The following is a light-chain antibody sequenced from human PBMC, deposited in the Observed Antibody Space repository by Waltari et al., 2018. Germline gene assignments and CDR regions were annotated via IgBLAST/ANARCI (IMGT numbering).Light chain of an antibody. J-gene: IGKJ4*01. CDR3: QQYNDWPLT. CDR2: DAS. Sequence: EIVMTQSPATLSVSPGERATLSCRASQTVSSNLAWYLQKPGQAPRLLIYDASTRATGIPARFSGCGSGTEFALTISNLQSEDFAVYYCQQYNDWPLTFGGGTTVEIK. CDR1: QTVSSN. V-gene: IGKV3-15*01.